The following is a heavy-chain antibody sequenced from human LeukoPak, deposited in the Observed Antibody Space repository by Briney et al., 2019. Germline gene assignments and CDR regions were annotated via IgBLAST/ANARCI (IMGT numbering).Heavy chain of an antibody. V-gene: IGHV1-2*02. D-gene: IGHD2-2*01. J-gene: IGHJ4*02. CDR3: ASWAGYCSSNNCYATSLDY. Sequence: ASVKVSCKASGYTFTGYYMHWVRQAPRQGLEWMGWINPNSGGTNYAQKFQGRVTMTTDTSTNTAYMELRSLRSDDTAVYYCASWAGYCSSNNCYATSLDYWGQGTLVTVSA. CDR1: GYTFTGYY. CDR2: INPNSGGT.